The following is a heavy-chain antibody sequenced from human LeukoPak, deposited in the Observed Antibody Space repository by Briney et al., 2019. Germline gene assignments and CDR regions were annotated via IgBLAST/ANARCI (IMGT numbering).Heavy chain of an antibody. D-gene: IGHD3-10*01. Sequence: PSETLSLTCAVSGGSISSSSYYWGWIRQPPGKGLEWIGSINYRGNTYHNPSLRSRVTMSIDTSKNQFSLNLRSVTAADTAVYYCTRLPSHYNGDYSRYYLDYWGQGTLVTVSS. J-gene: IGHJ4*02. CDR1: GGSISSSSYY. V-gene: IGHV4-39*01. CDR2: INYRGNT. CDR3: TRLPSHYNGDYSRYYLDY.